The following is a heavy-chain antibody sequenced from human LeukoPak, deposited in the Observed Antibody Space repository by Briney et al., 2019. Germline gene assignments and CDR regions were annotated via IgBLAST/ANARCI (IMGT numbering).Heavy chain of an antibody. D-gene: IGHD2-21*01. CDR1: GFNFSDSR. Sequence: PGGSLTLSCVTSGFNFSDSRMTWVRQAPGKGLQWVANVNRDGTEKHFLDSVEGRFTISRDNAKKSLYLQMSSLRPQDTAVYFCVRGDWYFESWGQGTLVTVSS. CDR2: VNRDGTEK. CDR3: VRGDWYFES. V-gene: IGHV3-7*04. J-gene: IGHJ4*02.